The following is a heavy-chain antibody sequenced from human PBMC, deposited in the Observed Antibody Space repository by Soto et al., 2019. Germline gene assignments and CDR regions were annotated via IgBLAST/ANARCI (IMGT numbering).Heavy chain of an antibody. D-gene: IGHD3-22*01. J-gene: IGHJ5*02. CDR2: ISGRGVST. V-gene: IGHV3-23*01. CDR3: AKYNLSYYGSSGYYYNIDA. Sequence: GGSLRLSCVALGFTFTNYAMTGVGKAPGKGLEGGAAISGRGVSTSYADSVRGRFTISRDNSQNTLNLQMNSLRPQDTAVDYCAKYNLSYYGSSGYYYNIDAWGQGTLVTVSS. CDR1: GFTFTNYA.